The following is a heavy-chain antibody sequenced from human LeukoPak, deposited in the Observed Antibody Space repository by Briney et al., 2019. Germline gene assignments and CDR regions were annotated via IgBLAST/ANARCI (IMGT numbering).Heavy chain of an antibody. Sequence: GGSLRLSCAASGFTFSSYSMNWVRQAPGKGLEWVSYISSSSSTIYYADSVKGRFTISRDNAKNSLYLQMNSLRDGDTAVYYCARGLLRVFDYWGQGALVTVSS. CDR3: ARGLLRVFDY. D-gene: IGHD3-22*01. CDR2: ISSSSSTI. J-gene: IGHJ4*02. V-gene: IGHV3-48*02. CDR1: GFTFSSYS.